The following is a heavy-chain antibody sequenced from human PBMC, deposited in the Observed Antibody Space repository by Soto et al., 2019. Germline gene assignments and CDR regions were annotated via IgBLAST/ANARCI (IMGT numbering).Heavy chain of an antibody. CDR2: IFSNDEK. V-gene: IGHV2-26*01. Sequence: QVTLKESGPVLVKPTEPLTLTCTVSGFSLSNARMGVSWIRQPPGKALEWLAHIFSNDEKSYSTSLKSRLTISKDTSKSQVVLTMTNMDPVDTATYYCARVDSSGWYYFDYWGQGTLVTVSS. J-gene: IGHJ4*02. CDR3: ARVDSSGWYYFDY. D-gene: IGHD6-19*01. CDR1: GFSLSNARMG.